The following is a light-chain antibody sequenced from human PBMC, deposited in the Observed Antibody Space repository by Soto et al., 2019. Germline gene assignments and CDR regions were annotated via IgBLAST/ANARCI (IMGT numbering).Light chain of an antibody. CDR3: QQYNNWWT. CDR2: GAS. Sequence: EIVMTQSPATLSVSPGERATLSCRASQSVSSSLAWYQQKPGQAPRLLISGASTRATGIPARFSGSGSGTEFTLTISRLQSEDFAVYYCQQYNNWWTFGQGTKVEIK. J-gene: IGKJ1*01. CDR1: QSVSSS. V-gene: IGKV3-15*01.